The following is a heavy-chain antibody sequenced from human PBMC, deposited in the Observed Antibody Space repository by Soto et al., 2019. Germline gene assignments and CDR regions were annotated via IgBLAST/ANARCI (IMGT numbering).Heavy chain of an antibody. V-gene: IGHV3-33*01. J-gene: IGHJ4*02. CDR2: IWYDGSNK. CDR1: GFTFSRYG. CDR3: ARSEVTTRYNYFDY. D-gene: IGHD4-17*01. Sequence: QVQLVESGGGVVQPGRSLRLSCAASGFTFSRYGMHWVRQAPGKGLEWVAVIWYDGSNKYYADSVKGRFTISRDNSKNTLYLQMNSLRAEDTAVYYCARSEVTTRYNYFDYWGQGTLVTVSS.